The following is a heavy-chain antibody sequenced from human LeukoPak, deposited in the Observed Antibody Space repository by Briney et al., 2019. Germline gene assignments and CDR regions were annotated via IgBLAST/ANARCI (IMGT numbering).Heavy chain of an antibody. CDR1: GFTFSSYG. CDR3: AKAPPHSSGWYVFDY. J-gene: IGHJ4*02. D-gene: IGHD6-19*01. CDR2: IRYDGSNK. V-gene: IGHV3-30*02. Sequence: PGGSLRLPCAASGFTFSSYGIHWVRQAPGKGLEWVAFIRYDGSNKYYADSVKGRFTISRDNSKNTLYLQMNSLRAEDTAVYYCAKAPPHSSGWYVFDYWGQGTLVTVSS.